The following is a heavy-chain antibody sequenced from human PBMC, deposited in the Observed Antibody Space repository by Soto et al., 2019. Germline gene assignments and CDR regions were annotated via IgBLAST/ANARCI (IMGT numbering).Heavy chain of an antibody. Sequence: SGTLSLTCAVSGRSTSSSNWWSWVRQPPGKGLEWIGEIYHSGSTNYNPSLKSRVTISVDKSKNQFSLKLSSVTAADTAVYYCARKPTPEYYFDYWGQGTLVTVSS. CDR2: IYHSGST. CDR1: GRSTSSSNW. J-gene: IGHJ4*02. V-gene: IGHV4-4*02. CDR3: ARKPTPEYYFDY.